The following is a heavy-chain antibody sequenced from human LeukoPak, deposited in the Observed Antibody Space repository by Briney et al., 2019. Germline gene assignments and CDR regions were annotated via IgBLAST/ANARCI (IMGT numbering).Heavy chain of an antibody. CDR1: RFTFSGSA. D-gene: IGHD4-23*01. CDR2: IRSKANSYAT. Sequence: GGSLRLSCAASRFTFSGSAMHWVRQASGKGLEWVGRIRSKANSYATAYAASVKGRFTISRDDSKNTAYLQMNSLKTEDTAVYYCIPGGDYGGNSVDYWGQGTLVTVSS. CDR3: IPGGDYGGNSVDY. V-gene: IGHV3-73*01. J-gene: IGHJ4*02.